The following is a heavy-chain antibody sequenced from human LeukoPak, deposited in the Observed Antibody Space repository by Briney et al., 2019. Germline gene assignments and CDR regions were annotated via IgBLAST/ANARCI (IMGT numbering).Heavy chain of an antibody. V-gene: IGHV4-34*01. Sequence: PSETLSLTCTVSGGSISSYYWSWIRQPPGKGLEWIGEINHSGSTNYNPSLKSRVTISVDTSKNQFSLKLSSVTAADTAVYYCARRPNSGYYLRGGNYYFDYWGQGTLVTVSS. CDR3: ARRPNSGYYLRGGNYYFDY. J-gene: IGHJ4*02. D-gene: IGHD3-22*01. CDR1: GGSISSYY. CDR2: INHSGST.